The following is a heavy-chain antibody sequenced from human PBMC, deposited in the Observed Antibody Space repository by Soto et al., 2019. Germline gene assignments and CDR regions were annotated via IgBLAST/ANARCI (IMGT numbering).Heavy chain of an antibody. CDR2: ISHDGTDR. CDR1: GFTFSSYG. CDR3: PKGTAVAYQWFDP. J-gene: IGHJ5*02. Sequence: QVELVESGGGVVQPGRSLRLSCEASGFTFSSYGMHWVRQAPGKVLEWVAAISHDGTDRYYANSVKGRFTISRDNSKNTLYLQMNSLRSEDTAIYYCPKGTAVAYQWFDPWGQGTLVTVSS. V-gene: IGHV3-30*18. D-gene: IGHD6-19*01.